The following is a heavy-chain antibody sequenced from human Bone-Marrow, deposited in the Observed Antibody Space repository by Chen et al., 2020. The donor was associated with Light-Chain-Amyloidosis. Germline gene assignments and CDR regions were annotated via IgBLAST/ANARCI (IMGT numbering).Heavy chain of an antibody. CDR3: ARRRDGYNFDY. CDR2: IYPDDYDA. J-gene: IGHJ4*02. V-gene: IGHV5-51*01. Sequence: EVQLEQSGPEVKKPGESLKISCKGSGYTFPNYWIGWLRQMPGKGLEWMGVIYPDDYDARYSPSFEGQVTISADKSITTAYLQWRSLKASDTAMYYCARRRDGYNFDYWGQGTLVTVSS. CDR1: GYTFPNYW. D-gene: IGHD5-12*01.